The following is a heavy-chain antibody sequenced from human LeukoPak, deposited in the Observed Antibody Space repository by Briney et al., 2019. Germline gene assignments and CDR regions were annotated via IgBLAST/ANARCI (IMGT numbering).Heavy chain of an antibody. Sequence: ASVKVSCKASGGTFSSYAISWVRQAPGQGLEWVGGIIPIFGTANYAQKFQGRVTITADKSTSTAYMELSSLRSEDTAVYYCARIPAGLGNWFDPWGQGTLVTVSS. CDR3: ARIPAGLGNWFDP. CDR1: GGTFSSYA. V-gene: IGHV1-69*06. J-gene: IGHJ5*02. CDR2: IIPIFGTA.